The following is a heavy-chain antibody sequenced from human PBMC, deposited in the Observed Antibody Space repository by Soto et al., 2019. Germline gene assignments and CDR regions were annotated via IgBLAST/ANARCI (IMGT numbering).Heavy chain of an antibody. J-gene: IGHJ6*02. CDR3: ASFLSYSSSWYEPYYYYYYCMDV. CDR1: GGSISSSSYY. D-gene: IGHD6-13*01. CDR2: IYYSGST. Sequence: PSETLSLTCTVSGGSISSSSYYWGWIRQPPGKGLEWIGSIYYSGSTYYNPSLKSRATISVDTSKNQFSLKLSSVTAADTAVYYCASFLSYSSSWYEPYYYYYYCMDVWGQGTTVTVSS. V-gene: IGHV4-39*01.